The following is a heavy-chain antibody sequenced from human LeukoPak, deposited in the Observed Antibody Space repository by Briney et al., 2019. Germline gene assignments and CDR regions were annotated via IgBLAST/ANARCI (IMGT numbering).Heavy chain of an antibody. Sequence: GASVKVSCKASGYTFTSYGISWVRQAPGQGLEWMGWISAYNGNTNYAQKLQGRVTMTTDTSTSTAYMELRSLRSDDTAVYYCAFTKGVVPAGNWFDPWGQGTLVTVSS. CDR2: ISAYNGNT. V-gene: IGHV1-18*01. CDR3: AFTKGVVPAGNWFDP. D-gene: IGHD2-2*01. J-gene: IGHJ5*02. CDR1: GYTFTSYG.